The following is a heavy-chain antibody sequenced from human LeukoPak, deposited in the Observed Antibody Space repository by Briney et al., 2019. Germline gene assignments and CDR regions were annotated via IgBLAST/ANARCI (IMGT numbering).Heavy chain of an antibody. J-gene: IGHJ3*02. V-gene: IGHV4-59*12. CDR1: GASISDYY. Sequence: SETLSLTCTVSGASISDYYWSWIRQPPGKGLEWIGFFSNSGTTNYNPSLKSRVTMSVDTSKNQFSLKLSSVTAADTAVYYCARDPNWDDAFDIWGQGTMVTVSS. CDR3: ARDPNWDDAFDI. CDR2: FSNSGTT. D-gene: IGHD7-27*01.